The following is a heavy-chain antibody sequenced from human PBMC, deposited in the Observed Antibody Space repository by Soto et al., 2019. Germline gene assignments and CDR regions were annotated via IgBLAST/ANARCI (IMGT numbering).Heavy chain of an antibody. CDR1: GGSISSGGYY. D-gene: IGHD6-19*01. Sequence: QVQLQESGPGLVKPSQTLSLTCTVSGGSISSGGYYWSWIRQHPGEGLEWIAFMSNSGSSSYNPSHTSRVTRSADTSTNRFPLNLLSSTAADTAMYYCARGGAGTKVDFWGQGPRVTVS. J-gene: IGHJ4*02. CDR3: ARGGAGTKVDF. V-gene: IGHV4-31*03. CDR2: MSNSGSS.